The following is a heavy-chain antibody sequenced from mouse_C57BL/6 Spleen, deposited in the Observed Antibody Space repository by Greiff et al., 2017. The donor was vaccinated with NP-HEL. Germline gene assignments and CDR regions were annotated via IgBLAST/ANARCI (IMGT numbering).Heavy chain of an antibody. J-gene: IGHJ3*01. V-gene: IGHV1-5*01. CDR1: GYTFTSYW. CDR2: IYPGNSDT. Sequence: VQLQQSGTVLARPGASVKMSCKTSGYTFTSYWMHWVKQRPGQGLEWIGAIYPGNSDTSYNQKFKGKAKLTAVTSASTAYMELSSLTNEDSAVYYCTRSSITTVARFAYWGQGTLVTVSA. CDR3: TRSSITTVARFAY. D-gene: IGHD1-1*01.